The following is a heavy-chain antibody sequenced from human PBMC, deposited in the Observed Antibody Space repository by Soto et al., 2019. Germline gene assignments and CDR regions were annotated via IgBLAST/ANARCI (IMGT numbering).Heavy chain of an antibody. CDR2: IKQDGSEK. CDR3: ARDALEYYDSSSPGDAWYAFDN. CDR1: GITFRRYW. V-gene: IGHV3-7*01. Sequence: GGSLRLACAASGITFRRYWMSWVRQAPGKGLEWVANIKQDGSEKYYVDSVKGRFTISRDNAKNSLYLQMNSLRAEDTAVYYWARDALEYYDSSSPGDAWYAFDNWGQGTMVTVSS. J-gene: IGHJ3*02. D-gene: IGHD3-22*01.